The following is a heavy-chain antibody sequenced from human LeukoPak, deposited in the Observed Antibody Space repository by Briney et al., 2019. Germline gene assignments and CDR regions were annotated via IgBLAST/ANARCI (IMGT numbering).Heavy chain of an antibody. J-gene: IGHJ4*02. CDR2: MNPNIGNT. V-gene: IGHV1-8*01. D-gene: IGHD6-6*01. Sequence: ASVKVSCKASGYTFASYDINWVRQATGQGLEWMGWMNPNIGNTGYAQKFQGRVTMTMNTSTTTAYMELSSLRSEGTAVYYCARGSRPRSDYFDYWSQGTLVTVSS. CDR3: ARGSRPRSDYFDY. CDR1: GYTFASYD.